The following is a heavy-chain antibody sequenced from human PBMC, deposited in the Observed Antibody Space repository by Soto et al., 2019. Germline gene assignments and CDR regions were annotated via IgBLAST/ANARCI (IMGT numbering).Heavy chain of an antibody. CDR1: GYTLTELS. V-gene: IGHV1-24*01. CDR3: ATEAERKYQLLRDYYYYGMDV. J-gene: IGHJ6*02. D-gene: IGHD2-2*01. CDR2: FDPEDGET. Sequence: GPSVKVFCKVSGYTLTELSMHWVRQAPGKGLEWMGGFDPEDGETIYAQKFQGRVTMTEDTSTDTAYMELSSLRSEDTAVYYCATEAERKYQLLRDYYYYGMDVWGQGTTVTVSS.